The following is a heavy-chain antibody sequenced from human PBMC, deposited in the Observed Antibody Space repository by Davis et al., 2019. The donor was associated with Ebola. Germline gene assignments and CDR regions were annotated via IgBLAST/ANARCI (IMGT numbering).Heavy chain of an antibody. V-gene: IGHV1-18*04. CDR2: ISAYNGNT. D-gene: IGHD3-10*01. J-gene: IGHJ4*02. CDR3: AIRITMVRGVIAPGY. Sequence: ASVKVSCKASGYTFTSYGTSWVRQAPGQGLEWMGWISAYNGNTNYAQQLQGRVTMTRNTSISTAYMELSSLRSEDTAAYYCAIRITMVRGVIAPGYWGQGTLVTVSS. CDR1: GYTFTSYG.